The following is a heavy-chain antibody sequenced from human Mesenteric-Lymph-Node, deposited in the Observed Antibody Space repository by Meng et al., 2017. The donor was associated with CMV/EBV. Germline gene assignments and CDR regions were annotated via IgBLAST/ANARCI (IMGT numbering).Heavy chain of an antibody. CDR2: INSDGSST. V-gene: IGHV3-74*01. D-gene: IGHD2-2*01. Sequence: GESLKISCAASGFTFTSYWMHWVRQAPGKGLVWVSRINSDGSSTNYADSVKGRFTISRDNAKNTLYVQMNSLRAEDTAVYYCARWSGNCNSTSCRYYFDYWGQGTLVTVSS. CDR1: GFTFTSYW. J-gene: IGHJ4*02. CDR3: ARWSGNCNSTSCRYYFDY.